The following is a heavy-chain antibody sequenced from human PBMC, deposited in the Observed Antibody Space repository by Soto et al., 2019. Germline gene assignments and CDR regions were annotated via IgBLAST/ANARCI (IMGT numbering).Heavy chain of an antibody. CDR3: ARGGILWFGESNAFDI. CDR2: MNPNSGNT. CDR1: GYTFTSYD. D-gene: IGHD3-10*01. Sequence: QVQLVQSGAEVKKPGASVKVSCKAYGYTFTSYDINWVRQATGQGLEWMGWMNPNSGNTGYAQKFQGRVTMTRNTSISTAYMELSSLRSEDTAVYYCARGGILWFGESNAFDIWGQGTMVTVSS. J-gene: IGHJ3*02. V-gene: IGHV1-8*01.